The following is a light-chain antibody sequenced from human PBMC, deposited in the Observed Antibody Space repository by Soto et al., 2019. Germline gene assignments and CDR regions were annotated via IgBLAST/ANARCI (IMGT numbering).Light chain of an antibody. CDR1: QSINTF. Sequence: DIQVTQSPSSLSASVGDRVTITCQASQSINTFLNWYQQRPGKAPNLLIYGASNLQSGVPSRFSGSGSGTDFTLTISSLQPEDFATYYCQQTYTSRPWTFGRGTKV. V-gene: IGKV1-39*01. J-gene: IGKJ1*01. CDR2: GAS. CDR3: QQTYTSRPWT.